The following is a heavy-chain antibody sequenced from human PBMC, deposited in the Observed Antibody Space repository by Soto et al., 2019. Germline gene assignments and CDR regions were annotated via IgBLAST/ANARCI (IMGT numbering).Heavy chain of an antibody. CDR2: ICYGGST. V-gene: IGHV4-31*03. CDR3: ARVWLRGLYNNHDAGFDP. J-gene: IGHJ5*02. D-gene: IGHD3-16*01. CDR1: VGSISGDGYC. Sequence: TLSLTCSFSVGSISGDGYCWSWIRQHPGKGLEWIGYICYGGSTYYNPSLKSRVTISLVTSNDRFSLNLSSVTAADTAVYYCARVWLRGLYNNHDAGFDPWGKGTLVTVSS.